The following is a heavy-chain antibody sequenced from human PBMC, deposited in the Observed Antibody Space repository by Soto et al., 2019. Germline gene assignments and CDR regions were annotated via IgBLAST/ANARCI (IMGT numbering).Heavy chain of an antibody. Sequence: EVQLVESGGRLVQRGGSLRLSCSGSGFIFGDHVMDWVRQAPGKGLEWVAGISGSGNSPFFRDSVKGRFTISRDNSKNTVYLEMNNLRDEDSAMYFCARGTHSYSGRNELDAWGLGTLVTVSS. D-gene: IGHD1-26*01. CDR3: ARGTHSYSGRNELDA. J-gene: IGHJ5*02. CDR1: GFIFGDHV. CDR2: ISGSGNSP. V-gene: IGHV3-23*04.